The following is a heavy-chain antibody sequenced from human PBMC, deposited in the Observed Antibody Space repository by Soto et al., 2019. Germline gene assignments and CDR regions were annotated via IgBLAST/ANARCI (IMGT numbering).Heavy chain of an antibody. Sequence: ASVKVSCKASGYTFTSYAMHWVRQAPGQRLEWMGWINAGNGNTKYSQKFQGRVTITRDTSASTAYMELNSLRSEDTAEYYCARYRIAARPYYFDYWGQGTLVNVSS. J-gene: IGHJ4*02. D-gene: IGHD6-6*01. CDR3: ARYRIAARPYYFDY. CDR2: INAGNGNT. V-gene: IGHV1-3*01. CDR1: GYTFTSYA.